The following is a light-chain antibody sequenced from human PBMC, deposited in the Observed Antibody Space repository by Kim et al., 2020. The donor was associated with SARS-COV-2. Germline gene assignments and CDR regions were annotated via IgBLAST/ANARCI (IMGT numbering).Light chain of an antibody. CDR2: QDS. V-gene: IGLV3-1*01. J-gene: IGLJ2*01. Sequence: SYELTQPPSVSVSPGQTASIPCSGDKLGDKYACWYQQKPGQSPVLVIYQDSKRPSGIPERFSGSNSGNTATLTISGTQAMDEADYYCQAWDSSTGGVFGGGTQLTVL. CDR3: QAWDSSTGGV. CDR1: KLGDKY.